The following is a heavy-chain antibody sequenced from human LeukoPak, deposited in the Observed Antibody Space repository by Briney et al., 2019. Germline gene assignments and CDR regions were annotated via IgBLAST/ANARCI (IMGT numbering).Heavy chain of an antibody. CDR2: INPNSGGT. CDR1: GYTFTGYY. CDR3: AKVDYYGSGSQYYFDY. J-gene: IGHJ4*02. V-gene: IGHV1-2*02. D-gene: IGHD3-10*01. Sequence: GASVKVSCKASGYTFTGYYMHWVRQAPGQGLEWMGWINPNSGGTNYAQKFQGRVTMTRDTSISTAYMELSRLRSDDTAVYYCAKVDYYGSGSQYYFDYWGQGTLVTVSS.